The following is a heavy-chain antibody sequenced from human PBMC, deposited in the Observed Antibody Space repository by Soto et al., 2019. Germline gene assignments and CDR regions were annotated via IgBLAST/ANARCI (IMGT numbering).Heavy chain of an antibody. Sequence: EVQLVESGGGLVQPGGSLRLSCAASGFTFSDHYMDWVRQAPGKGLEWLARSRNKANSYTTEYAASVSCRFTISRDDSKNSLYLQMNSLRSEDPAVYHCTSGAVATRLSGLDVWGQGTTVIVSS. CDR1: GFTFSDHY. CDR3: TSGAVATRLSGLDV. V-gene: IGHV3-72*01. J-gene: IGHJ6*01. CDR2: SRNKANSYTT. D-gene: IGHD6-6*01.